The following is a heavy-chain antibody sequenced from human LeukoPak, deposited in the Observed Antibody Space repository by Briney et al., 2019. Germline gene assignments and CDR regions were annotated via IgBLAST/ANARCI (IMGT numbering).Heavy chain of an antibody. CDR3: ASRPADSTWYGVFDY. Sequence: SETLSLTRTVSGGSINSHYWSWIRQPPGKGLEWIGYVFYPGSTNYNPSLKSRVTMSLDTSRDQFSLRLTSVTAADTAIYYCASRPADSTWYGVFDYWSQGTLVTVS. D-gene: IGHD6-13*01. CDR1: GGSINSHY. J-gene: IGHJ4*02. CDR2: VFYPGST. V-gene: IGHV4-59*11.